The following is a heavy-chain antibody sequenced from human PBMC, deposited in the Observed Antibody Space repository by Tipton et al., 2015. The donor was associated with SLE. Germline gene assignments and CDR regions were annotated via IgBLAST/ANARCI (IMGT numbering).Heavy chain of an antibody. D-gene: IGHD3-10*01. CDR1: GGSFSGYY. Sequence: LRLSCAVYGGSFSGYYWSWIRQPPGKGLEWIGEINHRGSTNYNPYLKSRVTISVDTSKNQFSRKLSSVAAADTAVYYCARTAKEGVSGYWVQGTLVTVSS. J-gene: IGHJ4*02. CDR3: ARTAKEGVSGY. V-gene: IGHV4-34*01. CDR2: INHRGST.